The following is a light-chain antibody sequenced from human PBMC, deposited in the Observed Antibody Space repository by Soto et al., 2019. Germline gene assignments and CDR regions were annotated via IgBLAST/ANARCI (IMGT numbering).Light chain of an antibody. Sequence: SSELTQPPSVSVAPGKTARITCGGNNIGSKSVHWYQQKPGQAPVLVIYYDSDRPSGIPERFSGSNSGNTATLTISRVEAGDEADYYCQVWDSSSGTVVFGGGTKLTVL. CDR2: YDS. CDR1: NIGSKS. CDR3: QVWDSSSGTVV. V-gene: IGLV3-21*04. J-gene: IGLJ2*01.